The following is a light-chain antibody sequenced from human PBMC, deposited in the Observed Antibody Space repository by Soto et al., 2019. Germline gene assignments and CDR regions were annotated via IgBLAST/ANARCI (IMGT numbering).Light chain of an antibody. J-gene: IGKJ1*01. Sequence: EIVLTQSPGTLSLSPGERANLPCRARQTVRNNYLAWYQQKPGQAPRLLIYGASTRATGIPVRFSGSGAGTELTLTINSLQSEDFAVYYCQQYKNWPRTFGQGTKVDI. CDR3: QQYKNWPRT. CDR2: GAS. V-gene: IGKV3-15*01. CDR1: QTVRNN.